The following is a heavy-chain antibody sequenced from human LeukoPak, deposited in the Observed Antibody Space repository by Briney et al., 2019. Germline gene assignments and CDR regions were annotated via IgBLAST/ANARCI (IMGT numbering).Heavy chain of an antibody. CDR2: IYYSGTT. Sequence: KPSETLSLTCTVSGGSNSSYYWSWIRQPPGKGLEWIGYIYYSGTTNYNPSLKSRVTISVDTSKNQFSLKLSSVTAADTAVYYCARGVYIAAAQYAYWGQGTLVTVSS. CDR1: GGSNSSYY. J-gene: IGHJ4*02. CDR3: ARGVYIAAAQYAY. D-gene: IGHD6-13*01. V-gene: IGHV4-59*01.